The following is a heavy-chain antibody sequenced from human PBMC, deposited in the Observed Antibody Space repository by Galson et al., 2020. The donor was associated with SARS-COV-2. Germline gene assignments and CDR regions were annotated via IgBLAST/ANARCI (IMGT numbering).Heavy chain of an antibody. V-gene: IGHV3-48*03. D-gene: IGHD5-12*01. Sequence: GGSLRLSCAASGFTFSSYEMNWVRQAPGKGLEWVSYISSSGSTIYYADSVKGRFTISRDNAKNSLYLQMNSLRAEDTAVYYCARKGWDGGYDYWGQGTLVTVSS. CDR1: GFTFSSYE. CDR2: ISSSGSTI. CDR3: ARKGWDGGYDY. J-gene: IGHJ4*02.